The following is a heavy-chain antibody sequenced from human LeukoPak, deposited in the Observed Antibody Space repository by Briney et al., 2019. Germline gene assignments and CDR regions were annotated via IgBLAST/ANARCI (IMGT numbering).Heavy chain of an antibody. J-gene: IGHJ6*03. Sequence: SETLSLTCTVSGGSISSGSYYWSWIRQPAGKGLEWIGRIYTSGSTNYNPSLKSRVTISVDTSKNQFSLKLSSVTAADTAVYYCARQGGNWGNYYMDVWGKGTTVTVSS. CDR1: GGSISSGSYY. V-gene: IGHV4-61*02. CDR3: ARQGGNWGNYYMDV. CDR2: IYTSGST. D-gene: IGHD4-23*01.